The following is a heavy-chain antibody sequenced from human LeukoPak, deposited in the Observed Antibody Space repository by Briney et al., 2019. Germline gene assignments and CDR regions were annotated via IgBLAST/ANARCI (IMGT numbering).Heavy chain of an antibody. J-gene: IGHJ3*02. CDR2: IYYSGST. V-gene: IGHV4-59*01. CDR3: ALDSSGWSDDSFDI. CDR1: GASLSFYY. D-gene: IGHD6-13*01. Sequence: PSETLSLPCTVSGASLSFYYWSWIRQPPGKGLEWIGYIYYSGSTNYNPSLKSRVTMSIDTSKNQFSLNLNSVTAADTAVYYCALDSSGWSDDSFDIWGHGTMVTVSS.